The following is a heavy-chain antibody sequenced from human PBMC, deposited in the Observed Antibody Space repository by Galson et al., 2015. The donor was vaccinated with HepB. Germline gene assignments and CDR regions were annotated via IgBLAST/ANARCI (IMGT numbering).Heavy chain of an antibody. D-gene: IGHD1-26*01. CDR2: ISSSGSYI. J-gene: IGHJ3*02. CDR3: ARDRSEGGNWHAFDI. V-gene: IGHV3-21*01. CDR1: GFTFSSYS. Sequence: SLRLSCAASGFTFSSYSMNWVRQAPGKGLEWVSSISSSGSYIYYADSVKGRFTISRDNAKNSLYLQMNSLRAEDTAVYYCARDRSEGGNWHAFDIWGQGTMVTVSS.